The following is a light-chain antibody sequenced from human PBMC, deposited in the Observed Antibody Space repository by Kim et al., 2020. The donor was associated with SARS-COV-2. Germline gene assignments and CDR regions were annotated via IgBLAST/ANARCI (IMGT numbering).Light chain of an antibody. CDR2: GNS. Sequence: RGNITCTGGSANIGAGYDVHWYQQLPGTAPKLLIYGNSNRPSGVPDRFSGSKSGTSASLAITGLQAEDEADYYCQSYDSSLSGWVFGGGTQLTVL. J-gene: IGLJ3*02. CDR3: QSYDSSLSGWV. V-gene: IGLV1-40*01. CDR1: SANIGAGYD.